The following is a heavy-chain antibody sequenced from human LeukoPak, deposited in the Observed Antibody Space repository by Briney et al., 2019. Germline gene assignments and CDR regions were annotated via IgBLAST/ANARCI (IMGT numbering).Heavy chain of an antibody. Sequence: RGESLKISCKGSGYSFTSYWCGWVRQMPGKGLEWMGIIYPGDSDSRCSPSFQGQVAISADKSNSTAYLQWSSLKALDTAMYYCARRQGFPPRKNYYYYGMDVWGQGTTVSVSS. J-gene: IGHJ6*02. CDR2: IYPGDSDS. CDR1: GYSFTSYW. V-gene: IGHV5-51*01. CDR3: ARRQGFPPRKNYYYYGMDV.